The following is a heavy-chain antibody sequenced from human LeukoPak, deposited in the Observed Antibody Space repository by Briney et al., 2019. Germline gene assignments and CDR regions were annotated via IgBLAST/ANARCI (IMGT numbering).Heavy chain of an antibody. CDR1: GITLSNYG. V-gene: IGHV3-23*01. D-gene: IGHD3-10*01. Sequence: PGGALRLSCAVSGITLSNYGMSWVRQAPGKGLEWVSGLSVSGGGTNYADSVQGRFTISRDNPKNTLYLQMNSLRAEDTAVYFCAKRGVVIRVFLVGFHKEAYYFDYWGQGALVTVSS. J-gene: IGHJ4*02. CDR3: AKRGVVIRVFLVGFHKEAYYFDY. CDR2: LSVSGGGT.